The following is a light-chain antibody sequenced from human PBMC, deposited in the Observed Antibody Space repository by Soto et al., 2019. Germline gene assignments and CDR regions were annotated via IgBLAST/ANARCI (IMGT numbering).Light chain of an antibody. J-gene: IGKJ5*01. V-gene: IGKV3D-15*01. Sequence: EIVMTQSPATLSVSPGERATLSCRASQSVSSNLAWYQQKPGQTPRLLIYDASNRATGIPARFSGSGSGTDFTLTISSLEPEDFAVYYCQQYNNWSFGQGTRLEIK. CDR3: QQYNNWS. CDR2: DAS. CDR1: QSVSSN.